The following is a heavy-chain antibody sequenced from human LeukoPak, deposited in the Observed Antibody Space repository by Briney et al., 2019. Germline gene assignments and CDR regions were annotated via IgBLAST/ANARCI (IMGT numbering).Heavy chain of an antibody. D-gene: IGHD3-10*01. CDR2: INSDGRTT. CDR1: GFTFSSYE. V-gene: IGHV3-74*03. Sequence: GGSLRLSCAASGFTFSSYEMNWVRQAPGKGLVWVSRINSDGRTTTYADSVKGRFTISRDNAKNTLYLQMSSLRAEDTAVYYCARDLDGSGSYHWFDPWGQGTLVTVSS. CDR3: ARDLDGSGSYHWFDP. J-gene: IGHJ5*02.